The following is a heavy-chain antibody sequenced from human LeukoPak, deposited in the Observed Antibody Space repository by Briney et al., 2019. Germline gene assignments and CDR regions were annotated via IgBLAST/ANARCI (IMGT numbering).Heavy chain of an antibody. D-gene: IGHD2-2*01. CDR3: ARDNRYCSSTSCLGRGYYYYMDV. J-gene: IGHJ6*03. CDR1: GFTVSSNY. CDR2: IYSGGST. Sequence: GGSLKLSCAASGFTVSSNYMSWVRQAPGKGPEWVSVIYSGGSTYYADSVKGRFTISRDNSKNTLYLQMNSLRAEDTAVYYCARDNRYCSSTSCLGRGYYYYMDVWGKGTTVTVSS. V-gene: IGHV3-66*02.